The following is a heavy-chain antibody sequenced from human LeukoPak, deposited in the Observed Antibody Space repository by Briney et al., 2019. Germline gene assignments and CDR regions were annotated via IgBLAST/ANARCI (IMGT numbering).Heavy chain of an antibody. D-gene: IGHD2-2*01. CDR2: INHSGST. J-gene: IGHJ5*02. CDR1: GGSFSGYY. V-gene: IGHV4-34*01. Sequence: SETLSLTCAVYGGSFSGYYWSWIRQPPGKGLEWIGEINHSGSTNYNPSLKSRVTISVDTSKTQFSLKLSSVTAADTAVYYCAGGFSYQLLFRSGWFDPWGQGTLVTVSS. CDR3: AGGFSYQLLFRSGWFDP.